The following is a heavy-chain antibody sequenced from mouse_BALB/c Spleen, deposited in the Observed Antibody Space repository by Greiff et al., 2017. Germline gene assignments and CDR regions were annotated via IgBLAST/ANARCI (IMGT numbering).Heavy chain of an antibody. D-gene: IGHD1-2*01. Sequence: QVQLKQSGPGLVAPSQSLSITCTVSGFSLTSYGVHWVRQPPGKGLEWLGVIWAGGSTNYNSALMSRLSISKDNSKSQVFLKMNSLQTDDTAMYYCARDPPGYPFAYWGQGTLVTVSA. CDR2: IWAGGST. CDR1: GFSLTSYG. J-gene: IGHJ3*01. CDR3: ARDPPGYPFAY. V-gene: IGHV2-9*02.